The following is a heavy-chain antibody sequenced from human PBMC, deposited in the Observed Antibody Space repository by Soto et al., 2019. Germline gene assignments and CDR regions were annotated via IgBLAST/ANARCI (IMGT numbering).Heavy chain of an antibody. CDR3: VKSSRRDITASRGMDV. D-gene: IGHD3-3*01. CDR1: GFTFSASA. CDR2: ISYNGGST. V-gene: IGHV3-64D*06. J-gene: IGHJ6*02. Sequence: GALRLSCSASGFTFSASAMHWVRQAPGSGLESVSSISYNGGSTYYADSVKDRFIISRDNSKSTLYLKMSSLSIEDTAVYYCVKSSRRDITASRGMDVWGQGTTVTVSS.